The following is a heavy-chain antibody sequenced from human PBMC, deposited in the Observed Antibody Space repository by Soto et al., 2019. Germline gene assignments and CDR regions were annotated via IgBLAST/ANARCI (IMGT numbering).Heavy chain of an antibody. J-gene: IGHJ6*02. V-gene: IGHV5-51*01. Sequence: GESLKISCKGSGYTFTNYWIGWVRQMPGKGPEWMGIIYPGDSDTKYNPSFQGQVTISADKSITTTYLQWSSLKASDTAIYYCAASIFYYGMDVWGQGTTVSVPS. CDR2: IYPGDSDT. CDR1: GYTFTNYW. CDR3: AASIFYYGMDV.